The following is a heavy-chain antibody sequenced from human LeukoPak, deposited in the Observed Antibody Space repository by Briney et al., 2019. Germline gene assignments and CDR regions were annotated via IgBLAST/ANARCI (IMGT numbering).Heavy chain of an antibody. J-gene: IGHJ4*02. D-gene: IGHD6-6*01. Sequence: ASVKVSCKASGYTLTGYYMHWVRQAPGQGLEWMGWINPNSGGTNYAQKFQGRVTMTRDTSISTAYMELSRLRSDDTAVYYCARARVAARTFDYWGQGTLVTVSS. CDR1: GYTLTGYY. CDR3: ARARVAARTFDY. CDR2: INPNSGGT. V-gene: IGHV1-2*02.